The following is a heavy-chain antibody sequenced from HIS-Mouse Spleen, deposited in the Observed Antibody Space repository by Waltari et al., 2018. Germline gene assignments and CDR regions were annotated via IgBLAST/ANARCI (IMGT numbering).Heavy chain of an antibody. Sequence: QVQLQESGPGLVKPSETLSLTCTASGYSISSGYSWGWIRQPPGKGLEWIGSIYHSGSTYYNPSLKSRVTISVDTSKNQFSLKLSSVTAADTAVYYCASRSVTTDYWGQGTLVTVSS. CDR2: IYHSGST. V-gene: IGHV4-38-2*02. CDR1: GYSISSGYS. J-gene: IGHJ4*02. CDR3: ASRSVTTDY. D-gene: IGHD4-17*01.